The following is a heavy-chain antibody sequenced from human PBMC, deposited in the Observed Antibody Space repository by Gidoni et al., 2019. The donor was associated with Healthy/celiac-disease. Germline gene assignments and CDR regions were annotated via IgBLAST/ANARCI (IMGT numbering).Heavy chain of an antibody. CDR1: GFTFSSYA. Sequence: EVQLLESGGGLVQPGGSLRLSCAASGFTFSSYAMSWVRQAPGKGLEWVSAISGSGGSTYYADSVKGRFTISRDNSKNTLYLQMNSLRAEDTAVYYCAKDREGITMVRGVIFDYWGQGTLVTVSS. J-gene: IGHJ4*02. CDR3: AKDREGITMVRGVIFDY. CDR2: ISGSGGST. V-gene: IGHV3-23*01. D-gene: IGHD3-10*01.